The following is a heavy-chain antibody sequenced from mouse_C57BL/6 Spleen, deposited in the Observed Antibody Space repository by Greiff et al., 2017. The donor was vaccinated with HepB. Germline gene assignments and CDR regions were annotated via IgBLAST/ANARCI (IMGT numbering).Heavy chain of an antibody. CDR1: GYTFTSYW. CDR3: SRLLPLFDY. V-gene: IGHV1-7*01. CDR2: INPSSGYT. J-gene: IGHJ2*01. Sequence: VQLQQSGAELAKPGASVKLSCKASGYTFTSYWMHWVKQRPGPGLEWLGYINPSSGYTTYNQKFKDKATLTADKSSSTAYMQLSSLTYEDSSVYYCSRLLPLFDYWGQGTTLTVSS.